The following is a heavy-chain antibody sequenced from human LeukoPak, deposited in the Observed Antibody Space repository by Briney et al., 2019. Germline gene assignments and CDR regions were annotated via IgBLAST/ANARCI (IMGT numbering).Heavy chain of an antibody. CDR1: GYSFTSYW. CDR3: ARGAGYCSGGSCSYVDY. J-gene: IGHJ4*02. V-gene: IGHV5-51*01. CDR2: IYPGDSDT. Sequence: GESLKISCKGSGYSFTSYWIGWVRQMPGKGLEWMGIIYPGDSDTRYSPSSQGQVTISADKSISTAYLQWSSLKASDTAMYYCARGAGYCSGGSCSYVDYWGQGTLVTVSS. D-gene: IGHD2-15*01.